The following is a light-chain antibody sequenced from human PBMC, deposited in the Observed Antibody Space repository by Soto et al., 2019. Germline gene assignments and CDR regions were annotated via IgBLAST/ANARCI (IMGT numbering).Light chain of an antibody. V-gene: IGLV2-14*01. CDR1: SSDIGGYNY. Sequence: QSALTQPASVSGSPGQSITISCTGTSSDIGGYNYVSWYQQHPGKAPKLTIYEVSNRPSGVSNRFSGSKSGNTASLTISGLQAEDEADYYCSSFRSTTTLFGGGTKLTVL. CDR2: EVS. J-gene: IGLJ2*01. CDR3: SSFRSTTTL.